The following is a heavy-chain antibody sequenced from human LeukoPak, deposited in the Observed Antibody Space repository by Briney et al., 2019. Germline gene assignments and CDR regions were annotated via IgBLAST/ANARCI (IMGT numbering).Heavy chain of an antibody. Sequence: PSQTLSLTRTVSGGSISSGGYYWSWIRQPAGKGLEWIGRIYTSGSTNYNPSLKSRVTISVDTSKNQFSLKLSSVTAADTAVYYCARDTTVHFDYWGQETLVTVSS. D-gene: IGHD4-17*01. CDR2: IYTSGST. CDR3: ARDTTVHFDY. V-gene: IGHV4-61*02. J-gene: IGHJ4*02. CDR1: GGSISSGGYY.